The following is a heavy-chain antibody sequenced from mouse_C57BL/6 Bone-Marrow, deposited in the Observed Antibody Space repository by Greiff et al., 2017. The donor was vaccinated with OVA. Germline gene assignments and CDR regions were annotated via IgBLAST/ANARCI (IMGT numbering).Heavy chain of an antibody. CDR3: ASYYPFDY. CDR1: GYTFTSYW. D-gene: IGHD1-1*01. J-gene: IGHJ2*01. V-gene: IGHV1-50*01. CDR2: IDPSDSYT. Sequence: QVQLKQPGAELVKPGASVKLSCKASGYTFTSYWMQWVKQRPGQGLEWIGEIDPSDSYTNYNQKFKGKATLTVDTSSSTAYMQLSSLTSEDSAVYYCASYYPFDYWGQGTTLTVSS.